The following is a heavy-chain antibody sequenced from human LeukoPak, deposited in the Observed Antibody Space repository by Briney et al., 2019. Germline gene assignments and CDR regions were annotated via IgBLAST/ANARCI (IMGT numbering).Heavy chain of an antibody. J-gene: IGHJ4*02. CDR2: AHTSGST. D-gene: IGHD3-3*01. Sequence: SSETLSLTCTVSGDSISSASYYWSWIRQPAGKGLEWIGRAHTSGSTNYNPSLKSRVTISVDTSKNQFSLKLSSVTAADTAVYYCARLWRSDFWSGYWYYFDYWGQGTLVTVSS. CDR1: GDSISSASYY. V-gene: IGHV4-61*02. CDR3: ARLWRSDFWSGYWYYFDY.